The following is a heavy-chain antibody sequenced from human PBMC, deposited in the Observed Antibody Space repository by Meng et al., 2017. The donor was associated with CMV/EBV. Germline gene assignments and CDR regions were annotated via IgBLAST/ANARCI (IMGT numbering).Heavy chain of an antibody. CDR1: GWSFSGLY. J-gene: IGHJ5*02. CDR3: ARGVGGWFDP. Sequence: VQAPSWSVRLLIPSASLSLPGALQGWSFSGLYWSGFRQSQGKGLEWIGEINHSGSTNYNPSLKSRVTISVDTSKNQFSLKLGSVTDADTAVYYCARGVGGWFDPSGQGTLVTVSS. V-gene: IGHV4-34*01. D-gene: IGHD1-26*01. CDR2: INHSGST.